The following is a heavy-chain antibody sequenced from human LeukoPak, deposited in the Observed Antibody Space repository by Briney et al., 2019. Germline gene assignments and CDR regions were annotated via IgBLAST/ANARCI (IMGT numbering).Heavy chain of an antibody. V-gene: IGHV3-74*01. Sequence: GGSLRLSCAASGFTFSRYWMHWVRQPPGKGLVWVSRINGGGGRTNYADSVKGRFTISRDNAKNTLYLQMNSLRAEDTAVYYCARDEAYSRELWGQGTLVTVSS. CDR1: GFTFSRYW. D-gene: IGHD6-13*01. CDR3: ARDEAYSREL. J-gene: IGHJ4*02. CDR2: INGGGGRT.